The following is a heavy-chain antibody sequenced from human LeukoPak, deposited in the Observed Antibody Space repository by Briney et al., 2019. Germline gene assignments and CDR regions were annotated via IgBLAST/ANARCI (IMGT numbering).Heavy chain of an antibody. V-gene: IGHV1-46*01. CDR3: ARRAGGIVVVPPAMFPGDYYYYMDV. D-gene: IGHD2-2*01. CDR2: INPSGGST. J-gene: IGHJ6*03. CDR1: GYTFTSNF. Sequence: ASVKVSCKASGYTFTSNFMHWVRQAPGQGLEWMGIINPSGGSTSYAEKFQGRVTMTRDTSTSTVYMELSSLRSEDTAVYYCARRAGGIVVVPPAMFPGDYYYYMDVWGKGTTVTVSS.